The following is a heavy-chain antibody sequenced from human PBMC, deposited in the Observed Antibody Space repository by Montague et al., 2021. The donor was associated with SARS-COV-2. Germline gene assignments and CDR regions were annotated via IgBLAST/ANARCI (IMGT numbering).Heavy chain of an antibody. CDR3: VRHPHYDGLNGPPDF. V-gene: IGHV4-59*08. CDR1: GVSVTDYS. J-gene: IGHJ4*02. Sequence: SETLSLTCTVSGVSVTDYSWSWIRQPPGKGLEWVGAVLYNKGTNSNPSLKSRVAISVVTSKNQFSLRLTSVTAADPAFSACVRHPHYDGLNGPPDFWDQGTWVTVTS. CDR2: VLYNKGT. D-gene: IGHD3-9*01.